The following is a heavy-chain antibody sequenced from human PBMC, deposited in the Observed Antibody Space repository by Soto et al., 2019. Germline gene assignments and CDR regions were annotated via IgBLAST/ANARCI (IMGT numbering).Heavy chain of an antibody. CDR2: ISAYNGNT. V-gene: IGHV1-18*01. D-gene: IGHD3-3*01. CDR3: ARVMLDDFWSGYYRTYYYQYYMDV. Sequence: GASVKVSCKASGYTFNSYGISWVRQAPGQGLEWMGWISAYNGNTNYAQKLQGRVTMTTDTSTSTAYMELRSLRSDDTAVYYCARVMLDDFWSGYYRTYYYQYYMDVWGKGTTVTVSS. J-gene: IGHJ6*03. CDR1: GYTFNSYG.